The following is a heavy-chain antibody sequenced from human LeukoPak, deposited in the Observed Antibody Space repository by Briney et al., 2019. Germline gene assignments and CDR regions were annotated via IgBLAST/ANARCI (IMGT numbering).Heavy chain of an antibody. CDR1: GFTVSSNY. J-gene: IGHJ3*02. D-gene: IGHD6-13*01. V-gene: IGHV3-66*01. CDR2: IYSGGST. CDR3: ARGRIAAAGNDAFDI. Sequence: GGSLRLSCAASGFTVSSNYMSWVRQAPGKGLEWVSVIYSGGSTYYADSVKGRFTISRDNSKNTLYLQMNSLRAEDTAVYYCARGRIAAAGNDAFDIWGQGTMVTVPS.